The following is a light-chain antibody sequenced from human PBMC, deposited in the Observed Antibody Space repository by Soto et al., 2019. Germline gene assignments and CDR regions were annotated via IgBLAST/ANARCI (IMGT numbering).Light chain of an antibody. CDR1: SSDVGGYNY. J-gene: IGLJ1*01. CDR2: EVS. Sequence: QSALTQPASVSGSPGQSITISCTGTSSDVGGYNYVSWFQQHPGKAPKLMISEVSNRPSGVSNRFSGSRSGNTASLTISGLQSEDEAEYYCHSYTNNNPVVFGTGTKVTVL. CDR3: HSYTNNNPVV. V-gene: IGLV2-14*01.